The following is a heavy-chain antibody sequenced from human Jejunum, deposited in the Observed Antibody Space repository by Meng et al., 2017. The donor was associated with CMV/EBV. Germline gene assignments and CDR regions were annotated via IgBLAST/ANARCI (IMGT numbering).Heavy chain of an antibody. CDR3: ARVRSRYNWNDDAF. J-gene: IGHJ4*02. CDR2: IAPSTGAT. V-gene: IGHV1-2*02. Sequence: GYTFTDYYIHWVRQAPGQGREWMGCIAPSTGATNYAQKFQVRVTMTRDTSITTSYMELSSLTSDDTAVYFCARVRSRYNWNDDAFWGQGTLVTVSS. D-gene: IGHD1-20*01. CDR1: GYTFTDYY.